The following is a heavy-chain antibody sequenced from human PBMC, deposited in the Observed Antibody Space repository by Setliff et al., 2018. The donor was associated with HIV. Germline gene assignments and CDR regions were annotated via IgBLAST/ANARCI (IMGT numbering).Heavy chain of an antibody. V-gene: IGHV1-46*01. Sequence: ASVKVSCKASGYTFTGYYMHWVRQAPGQGLEWMGLINPTGGGPRYAQKFRGRLTMSSDTSTSTVFMELSSLRSEDTAVYFCASKGGSENYPDSDAFDIWGQGTLVTVSS. CDR1: GYTFTGYY. J-gene: IGHJ3*02. CDR3: ASKGGSENYPDSDAFDI. D-gene: IGHD3-10*01. CDR2: INPTGGGP.